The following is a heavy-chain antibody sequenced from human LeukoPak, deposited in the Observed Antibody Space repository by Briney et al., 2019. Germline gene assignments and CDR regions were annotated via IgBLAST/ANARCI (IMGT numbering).Heavy chain of an antibody. CDR2: IYYSGRA. V-gene: IGHV4-39*01. J-gene: IGHJ1*01. CDR3: ARRRYYDSTGYLD. Sequence: SETLSLTCSVSGGSISRSSYYWRWIRQPPGKGLEWIGEIYYSGRAYYNSSLKSRLTISVDTSWNQFSLTLSSVTAADTGVYYCARRRYYDSTGYLDWGQGTQVSVST. CDR1: GGSISRSSYY. D-gene: IGHD3-22*01.